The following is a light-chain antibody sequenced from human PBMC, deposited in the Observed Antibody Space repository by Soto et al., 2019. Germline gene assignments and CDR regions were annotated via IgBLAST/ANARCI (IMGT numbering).Light chain of an antibody. CDR3: QQTYNSPGT. CDR1: QSLNKY. V-gene: IGKV1-39*01. Sequence: DIQMTQSPSSLSASVGDSVTITCRASQSLNKYLNWYKHKPGKAPSLLIYGASSLHSGVPARFSGAGGGTYFALTINSLQPEDSATYYCQQTYNSPGTFGRVTKVEI. J-gene: IGKJ1*01. CDR2: GAS.